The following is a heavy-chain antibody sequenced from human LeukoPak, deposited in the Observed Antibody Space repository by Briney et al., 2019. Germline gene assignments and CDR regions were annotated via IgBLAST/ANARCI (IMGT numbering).Heavy chain of an antibody. D-gene: IGHD6-19*01. CDR2: INPSGGST. J-gene: IGHJ4*02. Sequence: RASVTVSCTASGYTFTSYYMHWVRQAPGQGLEWMGIINPSGGSTSYAQKFQGRVTMTRDTSTSTVYMELSSLRSEDTAVYYCARDTAVAGYFDYWGQGTLVTVSS. CDR3: ARDTAVAGYFDY. CDR1: GYTFTSYY. V-gene: IGHV1-46*01.